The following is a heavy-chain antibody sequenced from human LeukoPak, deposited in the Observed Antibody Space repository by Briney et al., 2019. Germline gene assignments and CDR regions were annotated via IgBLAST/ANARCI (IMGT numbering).Heavy chain of an antibody. J-gene: IGHJ4*02. CDR1: GVTFSRYA. Sequence: PGGSLRLSCAASGVTFSRYAMSWVRQAPGKGLEWVSAISESGTGTYYADSVKGRFTISRDNSKNTLSLQMNSLRAEDTALYYCVKDRCDRATCPEVWGQGTLVTVSS. CDR3: VKDRCDRATCPEV. D-gene: IGHD1-14*01. V-gene: IGHV3-23*01. CDR2: ISESGTGT.